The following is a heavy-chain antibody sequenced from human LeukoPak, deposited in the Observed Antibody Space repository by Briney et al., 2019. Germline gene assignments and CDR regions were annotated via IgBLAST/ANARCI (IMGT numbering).Heavy chain of an antibody. D-gene: IGHD6-13*01. Sequence: GGSLRLSCAASGFTFSSYWMHWVRQAPGKGLVWVSRINTDGSSTSYADSVKGRFTISRDNAKNTLYLQMNSLRAEDTALYYCVRGQATAWGLDYWGQGTLVTVSS. CDR3: VRGQATAWGLDY. CDR2: INTDGSST. V-gene: IGHV3-74*01. CDR1: GFTFSSYW. J-gene: IGHJ4*02.